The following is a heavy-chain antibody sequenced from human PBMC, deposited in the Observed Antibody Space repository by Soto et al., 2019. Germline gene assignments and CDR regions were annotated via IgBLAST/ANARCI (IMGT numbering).Heavy chain of an antibody. CDR3: AKPLTTVTNYYFDQ. CDR1: GFTFSSYG. V-gene: IGHV3-30*18. J-gene: IGHJ4*02. D-gene: IGHD4-17*01. Sequence: QVQLVESGGGVIQPGRSLRLSCAASGFTFSSYGMHWVRQAPGKGLAWVAVISHDGSNKYGADSVKGRFTISRDNSKNTLYLQMNSLRPEDSAVYYCAKPLTTVTNYYFDQWGQGTLVTVSS. CDR2: ISHDGSNK.